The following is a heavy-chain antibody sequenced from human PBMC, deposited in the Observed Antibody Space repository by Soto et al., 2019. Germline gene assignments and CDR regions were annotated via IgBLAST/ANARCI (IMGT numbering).Heavy chain of an antibody. Sequence: EVQLVESGGGLVQPGTSLRLSCAASGFTFDDYVMHWVRQAPGKGLEWVSGISWNSNSKDYADSVTGRFTVSRDNAKNSLYLQMDSLRTEDTALYYCATGFSSSRFYVDSWGQGTLVTVSS. J-gene: IGHJ4*02. CDR1: GFTFDDYV. V-gene: IGHV3-9*01. D-gene: IGHD6-13*01. CDR2: ISWNSNSK. CDR3: ATGFSSSRFYVDS.